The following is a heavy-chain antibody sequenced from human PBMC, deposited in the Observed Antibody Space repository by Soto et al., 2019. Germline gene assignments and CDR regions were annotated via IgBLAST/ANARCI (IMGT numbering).Heavy chain of an antibody. CDR3: ARLTVLWLVAVWGFDY. Sequence: GESLKISCKVSGYIFTSYWISWVRQMPGKGLEWMGRIDPTDSYTDYSPSFQGHVTISVDKSINTAYLQWSSLKASDSAMYYCARLTVLWLVAVWGFDYWGLGTLVTVSS. CDR1: GYIFTSYW. J-gene: IGHJ4*02. V-gene: IGHV5-10-1*01. D-gene: IGHD2-21*01. CDR2: IDPTDSYT.